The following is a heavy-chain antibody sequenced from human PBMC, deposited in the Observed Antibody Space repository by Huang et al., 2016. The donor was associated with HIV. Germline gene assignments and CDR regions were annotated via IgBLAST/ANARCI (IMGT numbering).Heavy chain of an antibody. CDR1: GYTFSNFG. CDR3: ARATSNWWLQIDF. CDR2: INTKAGNP. V-gene: IGHV7-4-1*02. Sequence: QVQLVQSGSELKKPGASVRISCKASGYTFSNFGLNWVRQAPGQGLEWMGWINTKAGNPTYVQGCTGRFVFSLDTSVSTAYLQISSLKAGDTAIYYCARATSNWWLQIDFWGRGSLVTVSS. J-gene: IGHJ4*01. D-gene: IGHD2-8*02.